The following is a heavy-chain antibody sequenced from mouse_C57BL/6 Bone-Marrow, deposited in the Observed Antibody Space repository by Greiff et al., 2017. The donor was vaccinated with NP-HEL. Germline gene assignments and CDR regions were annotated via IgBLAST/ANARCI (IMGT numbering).Heavy chain of an antibody. D-gene: IGHD3-2*02. CDR2: IYPGGGYT. V-gene: IGHV1-63*01. CDR3: AVRWYFDV. J-gene: IGHJ1*03. CDR1: GYTFTNYW. Sequence: VQLQQSGAELVRPGTSVKMSCKASGYTFTNYWIGRVKQRPGHGLEWIGDIYPGGGYTNYNEKFKGKATLTADKSSSTTDMQVSSLTSEDSAIYCCAVRWYFDVWGTGTTVTVSS.